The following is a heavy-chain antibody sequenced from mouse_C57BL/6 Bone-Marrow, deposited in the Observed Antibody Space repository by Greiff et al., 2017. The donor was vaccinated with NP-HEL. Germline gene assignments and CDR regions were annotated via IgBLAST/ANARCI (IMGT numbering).Heavy chain of an antibody. D-gene: IGHD2-12*01. Sequence: QVQLQQPGAELVKPGASVKLSCKASGYTFTSYWMHWVKQRPGQGLEWIGMIHPNSGSTNYNEKFKSKATLTVDKSSSTAYMQLSSLTSEDSAVYYCVLRIPFYAMDYWGQGTSVTVSS. J-gene: IGHJ4*01. V-gene: IGHV1-64*01. CDR2: IHPNSGST. CDR3: VLRIPFYAMDY. CDR1: GYTFTSYW.